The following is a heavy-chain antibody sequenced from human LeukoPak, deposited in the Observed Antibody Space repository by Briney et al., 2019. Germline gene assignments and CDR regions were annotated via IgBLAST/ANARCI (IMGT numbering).Heavy chain of an antibody. J-gene: IGHJ4*02. CDR3: ARPYTAYAFDY. CDR1: GFTFSSYE. CDR2: ISRSGSTI. V-gene: IGHV3-48*03. Sequence: GGSLRLSCAASGFTFSSYEMTWVRQAPGKGLEWISYISRSGSTIFYADSVKGRFTISRDNAKNSLYLQMNSLRAEDTAVYYCARPYTAYAFDYWGQGTLVTVSS. D-gene: IGHD5-12*01.